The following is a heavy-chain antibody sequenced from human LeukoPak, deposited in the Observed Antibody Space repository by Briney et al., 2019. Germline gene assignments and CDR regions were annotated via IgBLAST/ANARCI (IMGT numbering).Heavy chain of an antibody. J-gene: IGHJ4*02. CDR1: GGSISSYY. D-gene: IGHD4-17*01. CDR3: ARHTVTTDFDY. CDR2: IYYSGST. Sequence: PSETLSLTCTVSGGSISSYYWSWIRQPPGKGLEWIGYIYYSGSTNYNPSLKSRVTISVDTSTNQFSLKLSSVTAADTAVYYCARHTVTTDFDYWGQGTLVTVSS. V-gene: IGHV4-59*08.